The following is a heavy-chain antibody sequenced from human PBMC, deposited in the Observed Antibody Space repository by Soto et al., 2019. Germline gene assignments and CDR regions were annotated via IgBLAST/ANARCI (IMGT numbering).Heavy chain of an antibody. J-gene: IGHJ5*02. CDR1: GGTFSSYA. V-gene: IGHV1-69*01. D-gene: IGHD3-10*01. CDR2: IIPMYGPA. Sequence: QVPLVQSGAEVKKPGSSVTVSCKASGGTFSSYAIHWVRQAPGQGLEWMGGIIPMYGPAKYAQRFQGRVTIPADESTTTVYRELTSLTSQDTAVYYCARVTSMVRGVIDNWFDPWGHGTLVTVSS. CDR3: ARVTSMVRGVIDNWFDP.